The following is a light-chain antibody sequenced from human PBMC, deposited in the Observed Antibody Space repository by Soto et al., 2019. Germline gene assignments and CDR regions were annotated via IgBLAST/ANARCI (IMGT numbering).Light chain of an antibody. Sequence: EVVLTQSPGTPSLSPGESATLSCRASQSVSSNYLAWYQQKPGQAPRLLIYGVSTRATGIPDRFSGSGSGTDFSLTISRLEPADFALYYCQQYFTSPLTFGGGTKVEIK. CDR3: QQYFTSPLT. J-gene: IGKJ4*01. CDR2: GVS. V-gene: IGKV3-20*01. CDR1: QSVSSNY.